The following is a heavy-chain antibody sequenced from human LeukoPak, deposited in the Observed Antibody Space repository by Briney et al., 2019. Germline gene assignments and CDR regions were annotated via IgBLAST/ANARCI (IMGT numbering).Heavy chain of an antibody. CDR2: IYYTGNT. D-gene: IGHD1-26*01. J-gene: IGHJ4*02. V-gene: IGHV4-39*07. Sequence: SETLSLTCTVSGDFISSSNSYWGWIRQPPGKGLEWIGSIYYTGNTYYNASLKSRVTMSVDTSKDQFSLRLSSVTAADTAMYYCARERGGSYYAFDYWGQGTLVTVSS. CDR3: ARERGGSYYAFDY. CDR1: GDFISSSNSY.